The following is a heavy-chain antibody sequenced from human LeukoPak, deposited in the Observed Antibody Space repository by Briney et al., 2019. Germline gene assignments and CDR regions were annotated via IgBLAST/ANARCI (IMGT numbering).Heavy chain of an antibody. V-gene: IGHV1-18*01. CDR1: GYTFTSYG. J-gene: IGHJ6*02. CDR3: ARDLGITMIVVVYEDGMDV. Sequence: ASVKVSCKASGYTFTSYGISWVRQAPGQGLEWMGWISAYNGNTNYAQKLQGRVTMTTDTSTSTAYMELRSLRSDDTAVYYCARDLGITMIVVVYEDGMDVWGQGTTVTVSS. CDR2: ISAYNGNT. D-gene: IGHD3-22*01.